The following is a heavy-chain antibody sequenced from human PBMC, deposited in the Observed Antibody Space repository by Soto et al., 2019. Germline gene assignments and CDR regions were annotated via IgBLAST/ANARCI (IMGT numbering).Heavy chain of an antibody. Sequence: EVQLVESGGGLVQPGGSLRLSCAASGFTFSSYWMQWVRQAPGKGLVWVSRINSEGTTTTYADSMKGRFTISRDNAKNTLYLQMNNLRAEDTAVYYCGRAPGGTGIVDYWGQGTLVPVSS. CDR2: INSEGTTT. CDR1: GFTFSSYW. D-gene: IGHD7-27*01. V-gene: IGHV3-74*01. J-gene: IGHJ4*02. CDR3: GRAPGGTGIVDY.